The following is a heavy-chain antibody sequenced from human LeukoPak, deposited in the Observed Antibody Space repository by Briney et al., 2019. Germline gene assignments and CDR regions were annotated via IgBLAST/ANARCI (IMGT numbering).Heavy chain of an antibody. Sequence: GGSLRLSCAASGFRFSTYAIRGVREAPGKGLEWVTAISASGGSPYYADYVKGRFTISRDNSKNTLYLQMNSLRAEDTAVYYCARDHPYYYGSGSYYKPLDYWGQGTLVTVSS. CDR3: ARDHPYYYGSGSYYKPLDY. CDR1: GFRFSTYA. V-gene: IGHV3-23*01. D-gene: IGHD3-10*01. CDR2: ISASGGSP. J-gene: IGHJ4*02.